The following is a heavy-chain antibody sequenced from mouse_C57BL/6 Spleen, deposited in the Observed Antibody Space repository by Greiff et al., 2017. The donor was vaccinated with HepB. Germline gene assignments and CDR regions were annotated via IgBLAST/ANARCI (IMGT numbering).Heavy chain of an antibody. CDR2: IDPSDSYT. D-gene: IGHD1-1*01. V-gene: IGHV1-69*01. J-gene: IGHJ4*01. Sequence: QVQLKQPGAELVMPGASVKLSCKASGYTFTSYWMHWVKQRPGQGLEWIGEIDPSDSYTNYNQKFKGKSTLTVDKSSSTAYMQLSSLTSEDSAVYYCARRTTVVATADAMDYWGQGTSVTVSS. CDR1: GYTFTSYW. CDR3: ARRTTVVATADAMDY.